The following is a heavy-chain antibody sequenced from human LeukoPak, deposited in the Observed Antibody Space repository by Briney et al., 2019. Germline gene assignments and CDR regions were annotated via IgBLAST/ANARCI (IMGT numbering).Heavy chain of an antibody. CDR1: GGSITSSH. Sequence: PSETLSLTCTVSGGSITSSHWSWIRQPPGKGLEWIGYIYHSGSTSYNPSLKSRVTTSVDTSKNQFSLKLSSVTAADTAVYYCARAVTFGSGWTNYYFDYWGQGTLVTVSS. V-gene: IGHV4-59*01. J-gene: IGHJ4*02. CDR3: ARAVTFGSGWTNYYFDY. CDR2: IYHSGST. D-gene: IGHD6-19*01.